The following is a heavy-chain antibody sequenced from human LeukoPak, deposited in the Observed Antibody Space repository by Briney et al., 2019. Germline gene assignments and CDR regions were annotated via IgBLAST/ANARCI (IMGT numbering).Heavy chain of an antibody. J-gene: IGHJ3*01. CDR3: GMSGDRVPLQDDVFDV. CDR1: GYSFTSYC. CDR2: IYPGDSGP. V-gene: IGHV5-51*01. D-gene: IGHD1-26*01. Sequence: GESLKISCKVSGYSFTSYCIGWVRQMPGKGLEWMGIIYPGDSGPTYSPSFQGQVTISVDKYINTAYLPWSSLQASDTAMYYWGMSGDRVPLQDDVFDVWGQGTMVTVST.